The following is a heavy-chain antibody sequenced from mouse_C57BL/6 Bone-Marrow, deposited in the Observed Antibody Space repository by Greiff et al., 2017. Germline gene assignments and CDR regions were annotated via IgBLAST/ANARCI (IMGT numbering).Heavy chain of an antibody. D-gene: IGHD3-2*02. CDR3: ASLSQAEFAY. Sequence: QVQLQQSGAELVRPGTSVKVSCTASGYAFTNYLIEWVKQRPGQGLEWIGVINPGSGGTNYNEKFKGKATLTADKSSSTAYMQLSSLTSEDSAVYFCASLSQAEFAYWGQGTLVTVSA. CDR1: GYAFTNYL. J-gene: IGHJ3*01. CDR2: INPGSGGT. V-gene: IGHV1-54*01.